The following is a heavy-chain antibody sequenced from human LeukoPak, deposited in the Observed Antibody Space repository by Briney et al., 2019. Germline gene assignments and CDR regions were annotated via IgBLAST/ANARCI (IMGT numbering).Heavy chain of an antibody. V-gene: IGHV4-39*01. CDR3: ARHKDDYDDYVWNY. Sequence: PSETLSLTCTVSGGSISSSSYYWGWIRQPPGKGLEWNGSVFYTGSTYYNPSLKSRVTISIDTSKNQFSLRLRSVTAADTAVYYCARHKDDYDDYVWNYWGQGTLVTVSS. CDR2: VFYTGST. CDR1: GGSISSSSYY. J-gene: IGHJ4*02. D-gene: IGHD4-17*01.